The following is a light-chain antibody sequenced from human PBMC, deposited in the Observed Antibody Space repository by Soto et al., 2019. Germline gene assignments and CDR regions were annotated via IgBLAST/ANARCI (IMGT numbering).Light chain of an antibody. V-gene: IGKV3-20*01. Sequence: EIVLTQSPGTLSLSPGERATLSCRASQSVSSSYLAWYQQKPGQAPRLLIYGASSRATGIPDRFSGSGSGTDITLTISRLEPEDVAVYYCQQYGSSPETFGQGTKVEIK. CDR3: QQYGSSPET. J-gene: IGKJ1*01. CDR2: GAS. CDR1: QSVSSSY.